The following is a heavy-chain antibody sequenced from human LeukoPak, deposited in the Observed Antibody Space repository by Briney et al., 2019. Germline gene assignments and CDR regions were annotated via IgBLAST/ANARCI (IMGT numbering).Heavy chain of an antibody. Sequence: ASVKASCKASGYTFTSYDINWVRQATGQGLEWMGWMNPNSGNTGYAQKFQGRVTMTRNTSISTAYMELSSLRSGDTAVYYCARLHYDFWSGYYFDYWGQGTLVTVSS. V-gene: IGHV1-8*01. J-gene: IGHJ4*02. CDR1: GYTFTSYD. CDR2: MNPNSGNT. CDR3: ARLHYDFWSGYYFDY. D-gene: IGHD3-3*01.